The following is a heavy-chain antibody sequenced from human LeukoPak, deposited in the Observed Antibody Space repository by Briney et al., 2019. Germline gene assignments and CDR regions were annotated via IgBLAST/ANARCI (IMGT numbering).Heavy chain of an antibody. CDR2: IKSDGSDK. V-gene: IGHV3-7*05. Sequence: TGGSLRLSCAASGFTFSRYWMDWVRQAPGKGLEWVASIKSDGSDKYYVDSVKGRFTVSKDNAKNSLYLQMNSLRAEDTAIYYCARSRGEGSGYSDYWGQGTLVTVSS. D-gene: IGHD3-22*01. CDR1: GFTFSRYW. CDR3: ARSRGEGSGYSDY. J-gene: IGHJ4*02.